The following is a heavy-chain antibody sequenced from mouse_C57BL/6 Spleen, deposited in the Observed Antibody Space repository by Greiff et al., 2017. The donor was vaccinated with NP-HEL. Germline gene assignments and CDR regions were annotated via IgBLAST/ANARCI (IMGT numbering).Heavy chain of an antibody. CDR1: GYTFTSYW. D-gene: IGHD1-1*01. CDR3: ASGVYYGSSYDAMDY. Sequence: QVQLKQPGAELVRPGSSVKLSCKASGYTFTSYWMHWVKQRPIQGLEWIGNIDPSDSETHYNQKFKDKATLTVDKSSSTAYMQLSSLTSEDSAVYYCASGVYYGSSYDAMDYWGQGTSVTVSS. J-gene: IGHJ4*01. V-gene: IGHV1-52*01. CDR2: IDPSDSET.